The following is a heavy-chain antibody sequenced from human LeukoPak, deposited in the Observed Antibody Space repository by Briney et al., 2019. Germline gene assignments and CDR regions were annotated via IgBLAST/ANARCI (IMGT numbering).Heavy chain of an antibody. D-gene: IGHD6-19*01. CDR2: IYYSGST. CDR1: GGFSNNY. Sequence: SETLSLTCTVSGGFSNNYWSWIRQPPGKALEWIGYIYYSGSTSYNPSLKSRVTISVDTSKNQFSLKLTSVTAADTAVYYCARASGGWYGLFDYWGRGTLVTVSS. V-gene: IGHV4-59*08. CDR3: ARASGGWYGLFDY. J-gene: IGHJ4*02.